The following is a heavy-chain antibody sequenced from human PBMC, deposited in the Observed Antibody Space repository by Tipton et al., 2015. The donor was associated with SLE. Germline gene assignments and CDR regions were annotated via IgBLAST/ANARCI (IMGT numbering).Heavy chain of an antibody. CDR2: IYYSGST. J-gene: IGHJ3*02. CDR3: ARSRPQGAFDI. Sequence: TLSLTCTVSGGSISSSSYYWGWIRQPPGKGLEWIGSIYYSGSTYYNPSLKSRVTISVDTSKNQFSLKLSSVTAADTAVYYCARSRPQGAFDIWGQGTMVTVSS. CDR1: GGSISSSSYY. D-gene: IGHD6-6*01. V-gene: IGHV4-39*07.